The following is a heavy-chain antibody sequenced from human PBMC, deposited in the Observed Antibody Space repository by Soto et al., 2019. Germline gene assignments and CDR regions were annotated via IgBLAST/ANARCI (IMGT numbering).Heavy chain of an antibody. J-gene: IGHJ6*02. V-gene: IGHV3-30-3*01. Sequence: QVQLVESGGGVVQPGRSLRLSCAAYGFTFTSYAMHWVRQAPGKGLEWVAVISNDGSNYYYADSVRGRFTISRDNTKNTLFLQMSSLRGEDSGVYYCARGTTLAIFDYGMDVWGQGTTVTVSS. CDR2: ISNDGSNY. CDR1: GFTFTSYA. D-gene: IGHD3-3*01. CDR3: ARGTTLAIFDYGMDV.